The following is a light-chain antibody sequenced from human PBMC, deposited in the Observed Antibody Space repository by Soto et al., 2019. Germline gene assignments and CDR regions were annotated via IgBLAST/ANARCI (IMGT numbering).Light chain of an antibody. J-gene: IGLJ2*01. V-gene: IGLV2-14*01. CDR1: SSDIGAYNY. CDR3: SSYTTSSTYVV. Sequence: QSALTQPASVSGSPGQSITISCTGTSSDIGAYNYVSWYQRHPGKAPKLMIYEVSNRPSGVSNRFSGSKSGNTASLTISGLQAEDEADYYCSSYTTSSTYVVFGGGTKVTVL. CDR2: EVS.